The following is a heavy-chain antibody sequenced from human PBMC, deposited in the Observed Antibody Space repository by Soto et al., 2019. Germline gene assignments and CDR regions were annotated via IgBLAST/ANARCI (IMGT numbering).Heavy chain of an antibody. J-gene: IGHJ3*02. CDR1: GYTFTSFG. V-gene: IGHV1-18*01. Sequence: QVQLVQSGAEVKKPGASVKVSCKASGYTFTSFGITWVRQAPGQGLEWMGWISVYNGKTNYAQKLQGRVTVTRDTSTNTAYMELRSLRSDDTAVYYCAKDDYGKNDGDSLEMWGQGTMVTFSS. CDR2: ISVYNGKT. D-gene: IGHD4-17*01. CDR3: AKDDYGKNDGDSLEM.